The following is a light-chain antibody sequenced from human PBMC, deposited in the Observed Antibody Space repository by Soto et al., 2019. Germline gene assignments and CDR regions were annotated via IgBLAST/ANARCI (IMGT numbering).Light chain of an antibody. V-gene: IGKV1-5*03. CDR3: QQYDSFPRT. CDR1: QSINNY. Sequence: DIQMTQSPSTLSASVGDRVTITCRATQSINNYLAWYQQKPGKAPTLLIFKASTLESGVPSRFSGSGSGTEFTLSISSLQPDDFATYYCQQYDSFPRTFGQGTKVEIK. CDR2: KAS. J-gene: IGKJ1*01.